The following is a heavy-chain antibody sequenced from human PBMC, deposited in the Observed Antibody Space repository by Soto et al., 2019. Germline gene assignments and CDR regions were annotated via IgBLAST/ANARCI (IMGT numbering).Heavy chain of an antibody. J-gene: IGHJ4*02. CDR1: GFTFSNYP. V-gene: IGHV3-23*01. CDR2: MSGSGAST. CDR3: AKVGSGWYYFDY. D-gene: IGHD6-19*01. Sequence: GGSLRLSCAASGFTFSNYPMSWVRQAPGKGLEWVSGMSGSGASTYYADSVKGRFTISRDNSKNTLYLQMNSLRGEDTAIYYCAKVGSGWYYFDYWGQGTLVTVSS.